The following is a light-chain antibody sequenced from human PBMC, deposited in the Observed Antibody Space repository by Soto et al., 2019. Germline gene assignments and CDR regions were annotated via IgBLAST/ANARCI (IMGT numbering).Light chain of an antibody. CDR1: QSVSSY. CDR2: DAS. Sequence: EIVLTQSPATLSLSPGERATLSCRASQSVSSYLAWYQQKPGQAPRLLIYDASNRATGIPARFSCSGSGTDFTLTISSLEPEDFAVYYCQQRSNWPPDFGQGTRLEI. CDR3: QQRSNWPPD. J-gene: IGKJ5*01. V-gene: IGKV3-11*01.